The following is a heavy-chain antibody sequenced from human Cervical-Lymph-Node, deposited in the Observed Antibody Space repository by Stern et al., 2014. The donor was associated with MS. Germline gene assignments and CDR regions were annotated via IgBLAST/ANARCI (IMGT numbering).Heavy chain of an antibody. CDR1: GYTFTNYG. CDR3: ARAPNPYYFDY. J-gene: IGHJ4*02. D-gene: IGHD1-14*01. CDR2: ISVHNGNT. V-gene: IGHV1-18*04. Sequence: QVQLVQSGAEVKKPGASVKVSCKASGYTFTNYGISWVRQAPGQGLAWMGWISVHNGNTKYAQKFQGRVTMTTDTSTSTAYMEVRSLRSDDTAVYYCARAPNPYYFDYWGQGTLVTVSS.